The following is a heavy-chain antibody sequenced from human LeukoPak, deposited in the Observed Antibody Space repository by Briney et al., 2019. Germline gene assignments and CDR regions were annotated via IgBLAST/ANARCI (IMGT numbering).Heavy chain of an antibody. Sequence: SVKVSCKASGGTFSSYAISWVRQAPGQGLEWMGGIIPIFGTANYAQKFQGRVTITADESTSTAYMELSSLRSDDTAVYYCARDRVDGGNSGWFDPWGQGALVTVSS. D-gene: IGHD4-23*01. CDR1: GGTFSSYA. CDR3: ARDRVDGGNSGWFDP. CDR2: IIPIFGTA. V-gene: IGHV1-69*01. J-gene: IGHJ5*02.